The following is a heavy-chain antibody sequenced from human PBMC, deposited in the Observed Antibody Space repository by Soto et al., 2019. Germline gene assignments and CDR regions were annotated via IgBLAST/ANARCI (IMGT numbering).Heavy chain of an antibody. CDR2: IFHTGST. V-gene: IGHV4-31*03. CDR3: ARGATATTARGAFDI. CDR1: AGSISSPGYY. D-gene: IGHD1-1*01. Sequence: QVQLQESDPGLMKPSQTLSLTCSVSAGSISSPGYYWSWIRQHPGKGLEWLGYIFHTGSTDYNPSLKSRLTMSVDTSKNQFSLKLTSVTAADTALYYCARGATATTARGAFDIWGQGTMVTVSS. J-gene: IGHJ3*02.